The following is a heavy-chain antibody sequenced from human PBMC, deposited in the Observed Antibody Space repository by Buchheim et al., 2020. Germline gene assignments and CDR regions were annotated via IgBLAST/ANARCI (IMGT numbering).Heavy chain of an antibody. V-gene: IGHV1-8*01. CDR3: ASARAGYYYDSSGDRPLDY. J-gene: IGHJ4*02. CDR1: GYTFTSYD. Sequence: QVQLVQSGAEVKKPGASVKFSCKASGYTFTSYDINWVRQATGQGLEWMGWMNPNSGNTGYARKFQGRVTMTRNTSISTATMELSSLRSEDTAVYYCASARAGYYYDSSGDRPLDYWGQGT. D-gene: IGHD3-22*01. CDR2: MNPNSGNT.